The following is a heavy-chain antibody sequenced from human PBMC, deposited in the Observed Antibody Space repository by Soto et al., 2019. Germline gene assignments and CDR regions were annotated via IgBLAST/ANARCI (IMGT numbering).Heavy chain of an antibody. CDR2: IRSKANSYAT. CDR1: GFTFSGSA. D-gene: IGHD6-19*01. CDR3: TRPGAIALAEYYFDY. Sequence: EVQLVESGGGLVQPGGSLKLSCAASGFTFSGSAMHWVRQASGKGLEWVGRIRSKANSYATAYAASVKGRFTISRDDSKNTAYLQMNSLKTEDTAVYYCTRPGAIALAEYYFDYWGQGTLVTVSS. V-gene: IGHV3-73*01. J-gene: IGHJ4*02.